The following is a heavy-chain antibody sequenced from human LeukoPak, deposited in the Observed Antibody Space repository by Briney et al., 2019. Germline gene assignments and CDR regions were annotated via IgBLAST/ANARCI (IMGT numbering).Heavy chain of an antibody. V-gene: IGHV3-7*01. CDR3: VREGTTVALFDY. D-gene: IGHD6-19*01. CDR1: GFIFSTYW. Sequence: GGSLRLSCAASGFIFSTYWMTWVRQAPGKGLEWVANIKQDGSETYYVDPVEGRFTISRDNAKNSLYLQMHSLRAEDTAVYYCVREGTTVALFDYWGQGSLVTVSS. J-gene: IGHJ4*02. CDR2: IKQDGSET.